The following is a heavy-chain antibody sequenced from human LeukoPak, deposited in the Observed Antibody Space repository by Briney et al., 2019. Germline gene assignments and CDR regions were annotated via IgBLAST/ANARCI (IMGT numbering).Heavy chain of an antibody. CDR2: ISGRGDTT. CDR3: AKDTWGAGLGGAFDI. V-gene: IGHV3-23*01. Sequence: GGSLRLSCAASGFTFSSYVINWVRQPPGKGLEWVSGISGRGDTTYYADSVKGRFTISRDNSKNTLSLQMSSLRAEDTAVYYCAKDTWGAGLGGAFDIWGQGTMVTVSS. CDR1: GFTFSSYV. D-gene: IGHD3-16*01. J-gene: IGHJ3*02.